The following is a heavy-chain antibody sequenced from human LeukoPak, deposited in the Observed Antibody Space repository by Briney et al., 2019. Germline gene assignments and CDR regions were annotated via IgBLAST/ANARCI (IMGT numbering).Heavy chain of an antibody. D-gene: IGHD4-17*01. CDR3: AKHRSYGDYRAFEF. CDR1: GFTLRGYG. Sequence: SGGSLRLSCAASGFTLRGYGMHWVRQAPGKGLEWVAFIRYDGSDKSYADSVKGRFTISRDNSKNTLYLQMNRLRSEDTAVYYCAKHRSYGDYRAFEFWGQGTMVTVSS. CDR2: IRYDGSDK. J-gene: IGHJ3*01. V-gene: IGHV3-30*02.